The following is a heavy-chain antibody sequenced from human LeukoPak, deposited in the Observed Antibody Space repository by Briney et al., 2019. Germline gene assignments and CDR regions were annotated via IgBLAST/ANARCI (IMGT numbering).Heavy chain of an antibody. CDR2: ISDSGGNT. D-gene: IGHD3-16*01. V-gene: IGHV3-23*01. J-gene: IGHJ4*02. CDR3: ARGGFLGPGY. CDR1: GFTFSSYA. Sequence: PGGSLRLSCAASGFTFSSYAMTWVRQAPGKGLGWVSTISDSGGNTYYADSVAGRFTISRGNSRDTLYLQMNSLRADDTAVYFCARGGFLGPGYWGQGTLVTVSS.